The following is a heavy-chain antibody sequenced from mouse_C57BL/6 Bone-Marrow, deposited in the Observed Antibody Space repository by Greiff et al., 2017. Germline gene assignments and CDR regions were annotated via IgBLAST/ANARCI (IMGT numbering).Heavy chain of an antibody. V-gene: IGHV1-59*01. Sequence: VQLQQSGAELVRPGASVKLSCKASGYTFTSYWMHWVKQRPGQGLEWIGVIDPSDSYTNYNQKFKGKATLTVDTSSSTAYMQLSSLTSEDAAVYYCAGTGVALWYFDVWGTGTTVTVSS. CDR2: IDPSDSYT. J-gene: IGHJ1*03. CDR1: GYTFTSYW. D-gene: IGHD1-1*01. CDR3: AGTGVALWYFDV.